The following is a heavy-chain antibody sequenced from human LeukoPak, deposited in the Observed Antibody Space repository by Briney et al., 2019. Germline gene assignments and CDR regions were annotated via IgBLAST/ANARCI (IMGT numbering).Heavy chain of an antibody. CDR2: ISTDGATT. CDR1: GSTSDAYW. Sequence: GGSLKPSCSAPGSTSDAYWTHWVPKAQGKGLVWVSRISTDGATTSYADPVKGRFTISRDNAKNTLYLQMNSLRVEDTAVYYCARAGQGFDSWGQGTLVTVSS. CDR3: ARAGQGFDS. V-gene: IGHV3-74*01. J-gene: IGHJ5*01.